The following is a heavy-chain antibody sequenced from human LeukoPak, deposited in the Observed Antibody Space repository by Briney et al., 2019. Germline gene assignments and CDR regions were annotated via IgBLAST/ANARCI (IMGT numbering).Heavy chain of an antibody. D-gene: IGHD6-19*01. CDR2: IKSKTDGGTT. CDR3: TTGGLAPDDYYYYYGMDV. V-gene: IGHV3-15*07. Sequence: GGSLRLSCAASGFTFSNAWMNWVRQAPGKRLEWVGRIKSKTDGGTTDYAAPVKGRFTISRDDSKNTLYLQMNSLKTEDTAVYYCTTGGLAPDDYYYYYGMDVWGQGTTVTVSS. J-gene: IGHJ6*02. CDR1: GFTFSNAW.